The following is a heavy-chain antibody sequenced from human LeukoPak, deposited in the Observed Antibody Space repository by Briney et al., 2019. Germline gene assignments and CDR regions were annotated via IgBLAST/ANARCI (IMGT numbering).Heavy chain of an antibody. D-gene: IGHD3-16*02. Sequence: SETLSLTCTVSGDSINSGSYSWGWIRQPPGEGLEWIGSMYYSGDTYYNPSLESRLTISVDTSKNQFSLKLSSVTAADTAVYYCARDRATYVWGSYRSRGSFDYWGQGTLVTVSS. J-gene: IGHJ4*02. CDR3: ARDRATYVWGSYRSRGSFDY. V-gene: IGHV4-39*02. CDR1: GDSINSGSYS. CDR2: MYYSGDT.